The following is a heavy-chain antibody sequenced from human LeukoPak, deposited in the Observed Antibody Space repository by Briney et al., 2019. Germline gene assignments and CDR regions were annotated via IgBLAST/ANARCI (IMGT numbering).Heavy chain of an antibody. Sequence: GGSLRLSCAASGFTFSSYAVSWVRQAPGKGLERVSGITASGDNTYYADSVKGRFNISRDNSKSTLYLQMNSLRAEDTAVYYCATGYQYYDYYYMDVWGKGATVTISS. CDR3: ATGYQYYDYYYMDV. CDR2: ITASGDNT. J-gene: IGHJ6*03. V-gene: IGHV3-23*01. D-gene: IGHD6-25*01. CDR1: GFTFSSYA.